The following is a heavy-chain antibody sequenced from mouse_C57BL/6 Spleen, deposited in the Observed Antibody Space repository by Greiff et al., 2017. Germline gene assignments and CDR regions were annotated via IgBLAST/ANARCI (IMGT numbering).Heavy chain of an antibody. Sequence: LQQSGAELVRPGASVKMSCKASGYTFTSYNMHWVKQTPRQGLEWIGAIYPGNGATSYNQKFKGKATLTVDKPSSTAYMQLSSLTSEDSAVYYCARERNYYGSSYVAMDYWGQGTSVTVSS. D-gene: IGHD1-1*01. CDR3: ARERNYYGSSYVAMDY. CDR1: GYTFTSYN. J-gene: IGHJ4*01. CDR2: IYPGNGAT. V-gene: IGHV1-12*01.